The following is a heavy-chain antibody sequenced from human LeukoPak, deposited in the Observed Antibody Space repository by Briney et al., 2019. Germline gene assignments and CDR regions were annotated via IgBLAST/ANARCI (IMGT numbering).Heavy chain of an antibody. CDR2: ISAYNGNT. D-gene: IGHD6-13*01. CDR1: GYTFTSYG. Sequence: GASVKVSCKASGYTFTSYGISWVRQAPGQGLAWMGWISAYNGNTNYAQKLQGRVTMTTDTSTSTAYMELRSLRSDDTAVYYCARVVRGIAAAGGYVDYWGQGTLVTVSS. V-gene: IGHV1-18*01. CDR3: ARVVRGIAAAGGYVDY. J-gene: IGHJ4*02.